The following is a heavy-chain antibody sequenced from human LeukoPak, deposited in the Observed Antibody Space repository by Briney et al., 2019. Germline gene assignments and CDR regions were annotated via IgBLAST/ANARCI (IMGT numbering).Heavy chain of an antibody. V-gene: IGHV3-11*01. D-gene: IGHD3-10*01. CDR2: INFGGTTI. Sequence: GGSLRLSCAASGFTFSDYYMSWIRQAPGKGLEWIAYINFGGTTISYADSVKRRFTISRDNAKNSLFLQMTSLRAEDTALYYCAKDFRAKYGSGAYGWFDPWGQGTLVTVSS. J-gene: IGHJ5*02. CDR3: AKDFRAKYGSGAYGWFDP. CDR1: GFTFSDYY.